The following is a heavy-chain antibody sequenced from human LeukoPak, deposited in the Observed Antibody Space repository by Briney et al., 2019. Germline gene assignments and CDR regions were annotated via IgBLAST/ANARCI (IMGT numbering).Heavy chain of an antibody. D-gene: IGHD6-19*01. V-gene: IGHV3-48*01. Sequence: GGSLRLSCAASGFTFSSYSMNWVRQAPGKGLEWVSYISSSSSTIYYADSVKGRFTISRDNAKNSLYLQMNSLRAEDTAVYYCARDSSGRHWYFDYWGQGTLVTVSS. J-gene: IGHJ4*02. CDR3: ARDSSGRHWYFDY. CDR1: GFTFSSYS. CDR2: ISSSSSTI.